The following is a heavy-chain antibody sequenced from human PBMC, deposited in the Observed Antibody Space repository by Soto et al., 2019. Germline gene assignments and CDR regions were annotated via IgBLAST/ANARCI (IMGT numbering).Heavy chain of an antibody. CDR1: GFTFSKFA. CDR2: ISGSADIT. Sequence: VQLLESGGTSVRPGGSLRLSCAASGFTFSKFAMSWVRQAPGKGLEWVSTISGSADITFNADSVKGRFTTSRDNSKNTLFVQMDSLRVEDTAVYYCAKDIAAGQGYRIFDSWGQATLVTVSS. V-gene: IGHV3-23*01. D-gene: IGHD5-18*01. J-gene: IGHJ4*02. CDR3: AKDIAAGQGYRIFDS.